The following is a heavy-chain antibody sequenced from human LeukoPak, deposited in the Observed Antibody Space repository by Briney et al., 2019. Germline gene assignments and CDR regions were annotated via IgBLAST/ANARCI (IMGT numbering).Heavy chain of an antibody. CDR1: GSSISSYY. Sequence: SETLSLTCTVSGSSISSYYWSWIRQPPGKGLEWIGYIYYSGSTNYNPSLKSRVTISVDTSKNQFSLELSSVTAADTAVYYCARGRRDPLWGRGTLVTVSS. V-gene: IGHV4-59*01. CDR3: ARGRRDPL. J-gene: IGHJ2*01. D-gene: IGHD5-24*01. CDR2: IYYSGST.